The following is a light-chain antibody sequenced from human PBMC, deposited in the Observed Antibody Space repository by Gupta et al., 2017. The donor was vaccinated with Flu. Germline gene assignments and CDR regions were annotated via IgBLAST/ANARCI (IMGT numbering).Light chain of an antibody. J-gene: IGKJ1*01. CDR2: DIS. V-gene: IGKV3-11*01. Sequence: SPVTLSMSQGERATRSCRDSQSVSNSLDWYQQKPGQAPRLIIYDISHRATGVSDRFSGSGYGTDFTLTSSRREPDAFAVYYWQQRSTWPTFGQGTKVEMK. CDR1: QSVSNS. CDR3: QQRSTWPT.